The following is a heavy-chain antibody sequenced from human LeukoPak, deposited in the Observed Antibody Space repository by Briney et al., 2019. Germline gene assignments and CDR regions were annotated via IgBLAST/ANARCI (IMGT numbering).Heavy chain of an antibody. CDR1: GGSFSGYY. Sequence: PSETLSLTCAVYGGSFSGYYWSWIRQPPGKGLEWIGEINHSGSTNYNPSLKSRVTISVDTSKNQFSLKLSSVTAADTAVYYCARVLWSYYYYMDVWGKGTTVTISS. CDR3: ARVLWSYYYYMDV. CDR2: INHSGST. J-gene: IGHJ6*03. V-gene: IGHV4-34*01. D-gene: IGHD2/OR15-2a*01.